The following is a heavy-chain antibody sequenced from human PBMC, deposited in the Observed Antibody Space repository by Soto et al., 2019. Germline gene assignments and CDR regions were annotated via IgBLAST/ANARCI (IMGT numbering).Heavy chain of an antibody. J-gene: IGHJ4*02. CDR1: GGSISSSSYY. Sequence: QLQLQESGPGLVKPSETLSLTCTVSGGSISSSSYYWGWIRQPPGKGLEWIGSIYYSGSTYYNPSLKSRVTISVETSKNQFSLKLSSVTAADTAVYYCARHKLRWELLRPYYFDYWGQGTLVTVSS. CDR2: IYYSGST. CDR3: ARHKLRWELLRPYYFDY. D-gene: IGHD1-26*01. V-gene: IGHV4-39*01.